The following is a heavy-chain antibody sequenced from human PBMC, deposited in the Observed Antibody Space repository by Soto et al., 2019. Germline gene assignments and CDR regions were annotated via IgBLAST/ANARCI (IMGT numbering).Heavy chain of an antibody. D-gene: IGHD3-22*01. CDR1: GGTFSSYA. J-gene: IGHJ4*02. CDR3: ARDAGSSGYSDY. Sequence: QVQLVQSGAEVKKPGSSVKVSCKASGGTFSSYAISWVRQAPGQGLEWMGGIIPIFGTANYAQKFQGRVTIPADDSTSTAYLELSSLISEDTAVYYCARDAGSSGYSDYGGQGTLVTVSS. CDR2: IIPIFGTA. V-gene: IGHV1-69*12.